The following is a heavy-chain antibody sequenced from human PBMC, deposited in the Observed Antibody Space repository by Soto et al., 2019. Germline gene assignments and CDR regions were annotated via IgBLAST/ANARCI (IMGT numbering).Heavy chain of an antibody. Sequence: QVQLVASGGDLVKPGGSLRLSCAASGYTFSDYYMSWIRQAPGKGLEWISYIDTSGTKISYADSVKGRFTITRDNAKNSLYLEMNSLRDADTAVYYCASHYEMWSGYLSPVDYWGQGTLVTVSA. CDR3: ASHYEMWSGYLSPVDY. D-gene: IGHD3-3*01. V-gene: IGHV3-11*01. CDR2: IDTSGTKI. CDR1: GYTFSDYY. J-gene: IGHJ4*02.